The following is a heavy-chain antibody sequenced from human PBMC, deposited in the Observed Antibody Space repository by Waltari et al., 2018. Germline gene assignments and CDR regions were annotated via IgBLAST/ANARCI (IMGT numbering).Heavy chain of an antibody. CDR1: GVTLSSFT. V-gene: IGHV3-21*01. CDR2: ITSDGTHT. CDR3: ARDRRPTMILGSGAFDI. Sequence: EVRLVESGGGLVRPGASLRLSCGAGGVTLSSFTLYWVRQAPGKGPEWISFITSDGTHTTYADSMRGRLTISRDNAKNSLFLQINSLRADDTAVYYCARDRRPTMILGSGAFDIWGQGTVVNVSS. D-gene: IGHD3-22*01. J-gene: IGHJ3*02.